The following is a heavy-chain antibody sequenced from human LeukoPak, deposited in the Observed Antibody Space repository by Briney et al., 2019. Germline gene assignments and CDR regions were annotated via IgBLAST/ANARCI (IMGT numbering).Heavy chain of an antibody. CDR2: INSDGSST. Sequence: SGGSLRLSCAASGFTFSSYWMHWVRQAPGKGLVWVSRINSDGSSTSYADSVKGRFTISRDTANSTLYLQMNSLRAEDTAVYYCASEGRVTTVAKIDYWGQGTLVTVSS. J-gene: IGHJ4*02. D-gene: IGHD4-23*01. CDR3: ASEGRVTTVAKIDY. CDR1: GFTFSSYW. V-gene: IGHV3-74*01.